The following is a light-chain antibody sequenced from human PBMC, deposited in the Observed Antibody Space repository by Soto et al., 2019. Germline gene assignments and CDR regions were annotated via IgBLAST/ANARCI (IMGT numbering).Light chain of an antibody. CDR3: QQRSNWPFT. J-gene: IGKJ4*01. CDR1: QSVSSY. Sequence: DILLTQSPPPLYLSPGEIATLSCRASQSVSSYLAWYQQKPGQAPRLLSYDASNRATSIPARFSCSGSGTDFTLTISSLEPEDCAVYYCQQRSNWPFTFGGGTKVEIK. CDR2: DAS. V-gene: IGKV3-11*01.